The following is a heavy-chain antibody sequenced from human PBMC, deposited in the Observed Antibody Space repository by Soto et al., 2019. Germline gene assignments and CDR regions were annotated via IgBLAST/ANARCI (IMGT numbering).Heavy chain of an antibody. D-gene: IGHD1-26*01. J-gene: IGHJ6*02. CDR2: INHSGST. Sequence: QVQLQQWGAGLLKPSETLSLTCAVYGGSFSGYYWSWIRQPPGKGLEWIGEINHSGSTNYNPSLKNRVTISVDTSNNQFSRKMSSVTAADTAVYYCARGGSCNYGIAVWGHGTTVTVSS. CDR1: GGSFSGYY. CDR3: ARGGSCNYGIAV. V-gene: IGHV4-34*01.